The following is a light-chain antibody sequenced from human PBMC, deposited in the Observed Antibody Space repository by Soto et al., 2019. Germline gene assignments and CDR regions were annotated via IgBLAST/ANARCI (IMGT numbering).Light chain of an antibody. CDR2: GAS. V-gene: IGKV3-20*01. CDR1: QSVSSSY. Sequence: EIVLTQSPGTLSLSPGEGATLSCRASQSVSSSYLAWYQQKPGQAPRLLIYGASSRATGIPDRFSGSGSGTDFTLTISRLEPEDFAVYYCQQYGSSSYTFCQGTKLEIK. J-gene: IGKJ2*01. CDR3: QQYGSSSYT.